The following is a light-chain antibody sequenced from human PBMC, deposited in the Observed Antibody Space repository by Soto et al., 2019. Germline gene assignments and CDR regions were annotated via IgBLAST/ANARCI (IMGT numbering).Light chain of an antibody. CDR2: DAS. CDR1: QGISSY. J-gene: IGKJ1*01. CDR3: QHYNSYSEA. V-gene: IGKV1-9*01. Sequence: IQLTQSPSSLPASVGDRVTITCRASQGISSYLGWYQQKPGKAPNLLIYDASTLHSGVPSRFSGGGSGTEFTLTISSLQPDDFATYYCQHYNSYSEAFGQGTKADIK.